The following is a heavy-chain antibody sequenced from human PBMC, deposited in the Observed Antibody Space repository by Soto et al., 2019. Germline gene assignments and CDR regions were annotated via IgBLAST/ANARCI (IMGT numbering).Heavy chain of an antibody. CDR3: ARRNKRFLEWLPSIYYYYGMDA. V-gene: IGHV1-69*13. Sequence: GASVQVSCKTFGGTFSSYAISWVRQAPGQGLEWMGGIIPIFGTANYAQKFQRRVKITADESTSTAYMELSSPRSEDTAVYYCARRNKRFLEWLPSIYYYYGMDAWGQGTTVTVSS. CDR1: GGTFSSYA. D-gene: IGHD3-3*01. CDR2: IIPIFGTA. J-gene: IGHJ6*02.